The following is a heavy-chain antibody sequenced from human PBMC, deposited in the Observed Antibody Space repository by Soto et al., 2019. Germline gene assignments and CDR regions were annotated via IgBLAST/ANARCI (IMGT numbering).Heavy chain of an antibody. Sequence: PGGSLRLSCGASGFTFSSYWMSWVRQAPGKGLEWVASIKQDGSEKYYVDSVKGRFTISRDNAKNSLYLQMNSLRVEDTAVYYCARDQKWDYWKYGYYYGMDVWGQGTTVTVYS. D-gene: IGHD1-7*01. CDR3: ARDQKWDYWKYGYYYGMDV. CDR1: GFTFSSYW. J-gene: IGHJ6*02. CDR2: IKQDGSEK. V-gene: IGHV3-7*01.